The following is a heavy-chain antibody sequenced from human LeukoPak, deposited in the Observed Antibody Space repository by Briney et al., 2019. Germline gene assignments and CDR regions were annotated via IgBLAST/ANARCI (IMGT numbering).Heavy chain of an antibody. CDR1: GGSISSSNW. D-gene: IGHD6-19*01. J-gene: IGHJ4*02. CDR2: IYHSGST. CDR3: ARDSSGWYYFDY. Sequence: ASETLSLTCAVSGGSISSSNWWSWVRQPPGKGLEWIGEIYHSGSTNYNPSLKSRVTISVDKSKNQFSLKLSSVTAADTAVYYCARDSSGWYYFDYWGQGTLVTVSS. V-gene: IGHV4-4*02.